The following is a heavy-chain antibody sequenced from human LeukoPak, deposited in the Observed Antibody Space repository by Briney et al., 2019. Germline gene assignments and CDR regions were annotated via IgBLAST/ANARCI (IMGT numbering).Heavy chain of an antibody. CDR2: FYDTRSP. J-gene: IGHJ4*02. D-gene: IGHD3-10*01. V-gene: IGHV4-59*01. Sequence: SETLSLTCTVSGGSIGLYYWSWIRQPPGKGLEWIGYFYDTRSPKYNPSLERRVTISVDMSRNQFSLNLTSVTAADTAVYYCARGRGSLTYWGQGTLATVSS. CDR3: ARGRGSLTY. CDR1: GGSIGLYY.